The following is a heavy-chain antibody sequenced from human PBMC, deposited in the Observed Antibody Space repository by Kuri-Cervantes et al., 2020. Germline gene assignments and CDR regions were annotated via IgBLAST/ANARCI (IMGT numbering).Heavy chain of an antibody. D-gene: IGHD2-2*01. J-gene: IGHJ4*02. CDR3: ARLSRYCSSATCYYFDS. Sequence: GSLRLSCTVSGGSISSYYWSWIRQPAGKGLEWIGRIYTSGSTNYNPSLKSRVTMSVDTSKNQFSLKLNSVTAADTAVYYCARLSRYCSSATCYYFDSWGQGTRVTVSS. CDR1: GGSISSYY. V-gene: IGHV4-4*07. CDR2: IYTSGST.